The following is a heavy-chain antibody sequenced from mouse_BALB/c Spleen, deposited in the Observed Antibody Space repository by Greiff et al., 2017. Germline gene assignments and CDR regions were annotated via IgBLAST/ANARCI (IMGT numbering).Heavy chain of an antibody. CDR2: ISNGGGST. D-gene: IGHD4-1*02. CDR1: GFTFSSYT. J-gene: IGHJ3*01. Sequence: EVKLVESGGGLVQPGGSLKLSCAASGFTFSSYTMSWVRQTPEKRLEWVAYISNGGGSTYYPDTVKGRFTISRDNAKNTLYLQMSSLKSEDTAMYYCASLNWDWFAYWGQGTLVTVSA. CDR3: ASLNWDWFAY. V-gene: IGHV5-12-2*01.